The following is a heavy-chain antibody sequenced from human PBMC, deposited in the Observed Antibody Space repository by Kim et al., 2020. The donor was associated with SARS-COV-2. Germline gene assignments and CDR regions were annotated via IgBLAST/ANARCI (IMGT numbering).Heavy chain of an antibody. V-gene: IGHV3-53*01. CDR3: ARKLLWFGDNGMDV. J-gene: IGHJ6*02. CDR2: IFGSGTT. Sequence: GGSLRLSCAVSGFSVSTNDMSWVRQAPGKGLEWVATIFGSGTTYFADSAKGRFTISRDNSKNTLYLQMNSLRAEDTAAYHCARKLLWFGDNGMDVWGQGT. CDR1: GFSVSTND. D-gene: IGHD3-10*01.